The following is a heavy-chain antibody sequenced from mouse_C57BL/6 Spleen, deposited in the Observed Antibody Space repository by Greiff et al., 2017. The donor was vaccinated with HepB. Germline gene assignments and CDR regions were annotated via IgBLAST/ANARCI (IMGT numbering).Heavy chain of an antibody. Sequence: VQGVESGPELVKPGASVKISCKASGYAFSSSWMNWVKQRPGKGLEWIGRIYPGDGDTNYNGKFKGKATLTADKSSSTAYMQLSSLTSEDSAVYFFARKIYYDYGYYAMDYWGQGTSVTVSS. V-gene: IGHV1-82*01. J-gene: IGHJ4*01. CDR1: GYAFSSSW. CDR3: ARKIYYDYGYYAMDY. CDR2: IYPGDGDT. D-gene: IGHD2-4*01.